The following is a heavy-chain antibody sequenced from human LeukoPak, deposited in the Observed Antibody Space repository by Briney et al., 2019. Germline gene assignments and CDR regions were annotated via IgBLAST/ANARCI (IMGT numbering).Heavy chain of an antibody. D-gene: IGHD6-19*01. J-gene: IGHJ4*02. CDR2: IGIRRDT. CDR1: GFTFIDYD. CDR3: ARGGIQVSGIDEFDY. V-gene: IGHV3-13*01. Sequence: PGGSLRLSCAASGFTFIDYDMHWVRQVIGKGLEWVSAIGIRRDTHYSGSVKGRFTISRENAESSLYLQMNSLRAEDTAVYYCARGGIQVSGIDEFDYWGQGTLVTVSS.